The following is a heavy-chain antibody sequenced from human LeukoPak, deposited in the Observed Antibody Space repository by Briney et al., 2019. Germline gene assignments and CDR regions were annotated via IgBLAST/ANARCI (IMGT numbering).Heavy chain of an antibody. J-gene: IGHJ4*02. Sequence: PSETLSLTCTVSGGSISSYYWSWIRQPPGKGLEWIGHIYYSGSTNYNPSLKSRVTISVDTSKNQFSLKLSSVTAADTAVYYCARGQTYDSSGYYWYYWGQGTLVTVSS. CDR3: ARGQTYDSSGYYWYY. CDR1: GGSISSYY. D-gene: IGHD3-22*01. V-gene: IGHV4-59*01. CDR2: IYYSGST.